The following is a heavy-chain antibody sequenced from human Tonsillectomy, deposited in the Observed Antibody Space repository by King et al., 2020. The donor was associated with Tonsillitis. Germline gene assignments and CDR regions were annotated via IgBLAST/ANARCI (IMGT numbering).Heavy chain of an antibody. D-gene: IGHD3-10*01. CDR2: IYYSGST. CDR1: GGSISSYY. Sequence: QLQESGPGLVKPSETLSLTCTVSGGSISSYYWSWIRQPPGKGLEWIGYIYYSGSTNYNPSLKSRVTISVDTSKNQFSLKLSSVTAADTAVYYCARVLDYYGSGSYHYYFDYWGQGTLDTVSS. J-gene: IGHJ4*02. CDR3: ARVLDYYGSGSYHYYFDY. V-gene: IGHV4-59*01.